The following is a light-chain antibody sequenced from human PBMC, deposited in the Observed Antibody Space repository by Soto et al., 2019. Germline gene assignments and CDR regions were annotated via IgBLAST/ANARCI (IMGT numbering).Light chain of an antibody. CDR3: AAWDDSLSGRWV. J-gene: IGLJ3*02. Sequence: QSVLTQPPSASGTPGQRVTISCSGSSSNIGSNYVYWYQQLPGTAPKLLIYRNNQRPSGVPDRFSGSKSGTSASLAISALRSEDEADYYCAAWDDSLSGRWVFGGGTKLTVL. CDR1: SSNIGSNY. CDR2: RNN. V-gene: IGLV1-47*01.